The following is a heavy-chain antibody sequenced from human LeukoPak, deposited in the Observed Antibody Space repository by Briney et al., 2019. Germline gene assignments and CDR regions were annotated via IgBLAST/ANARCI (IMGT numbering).Heavy chain of an antibody. D-gene: IGHD5-18*01. CDR1: GFTFSDYY. Sequence: PGGSMRFSCAASGFTFSDYYMSWIRQAPGKGLEWVSYISSSSSYTNYADSVKGRFTISKDNAKNSLYLQMNSLRAEDTAVYYCAREVDTAMVPIIGDHYWGQGTLVTVSS. CDR3: AREVDTAMVPIIGDHY. J-gene: IGHJ4*02. V-gene: IGHV3-11*06. CDR2: ISSSSSYT.